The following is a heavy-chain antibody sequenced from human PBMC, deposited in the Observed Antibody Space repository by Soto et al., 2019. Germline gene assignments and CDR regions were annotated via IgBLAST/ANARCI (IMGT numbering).Heavy chain of an antibody. CDR1: GYTFTNFG. CDR2: VSTYNGDT. D-gene: IGHD3-9*01. Sequence: QVPLVQSGAEVKKPGASVKVSCKASGYTFTNFGISWVRQAPGQGLEWMGWVSTYNGDTNYAQKLQGRVTMTTDTSTSTAYMELRSLGSDDTAVYYCARAHYYGILTGYCDFDYWGQGTLVTVSS. V-gene: IGHV1-18*01. CDR3: ARAHYYGILTGYCDFDY. J-gene: IGHJ4*02.